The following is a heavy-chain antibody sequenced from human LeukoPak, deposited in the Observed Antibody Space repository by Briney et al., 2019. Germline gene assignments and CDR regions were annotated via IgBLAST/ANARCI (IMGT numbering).Heavy chain of an antibody. CDR2: INPNSGGT. D-gene: IGHD5-18*01. CDR3: ARGGDTAMNFDY. J-gene: IGHJ4*02. CDR1: GYTFTGYY. Sequence: RASVKVSCKASGYTFTGYYMHWVRQAPGQGLEWMGWINPNSGGTNYAQKFQGRVTITADESTSTAYMELSSLRSEDTAVYYCARGGDTAMNFDYWGQGTLVTVSS. V-gene: IGHV1-2*02.